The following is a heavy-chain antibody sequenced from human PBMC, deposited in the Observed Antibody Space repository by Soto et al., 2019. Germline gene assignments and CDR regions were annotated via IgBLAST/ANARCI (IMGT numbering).Heavy chain of an antibody. D-gene: IGHD5-12*01. CDR2: IYYSGST. Sequence: QVQLQESGPGLVKPSQTLSLTCTVSGGSISSGDYYWSWIRQPPGKGLEWIGYIYYSGSTYYNPSLKSRVTISVDTSKNQFSLKLSSVTAADTAVYYCARDRSRDGYNWSYYFDYWGQGTLVTVSS. J-gene: IGHJ4*02. CDR3: ARDRSRDGYNWSYYFDY. V-gene: IGHV4-30-4*01. CDR1: GGSISSGDYY.